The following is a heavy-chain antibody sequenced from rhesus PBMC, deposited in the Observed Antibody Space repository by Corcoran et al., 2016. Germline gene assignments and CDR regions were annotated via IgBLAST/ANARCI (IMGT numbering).Heavy chain of an antibody. Sequence: QVQLAQAGAEVKKPGSSVKVSCRASGDIFPASSLPWVRQAPREGLEGMGWINPDNGNTKSAQRFQGRVTMTRDTSTNTAYLELNSLRSEDTAVYYCGRGAEIDSWGQGVLVTVSS. V-gene: IGHV1S2*01. D-gene: IGHD1-44*01. CDR1: GDIFPASS. CDR2: INPDNGNT. J-gene: IGHJ4*01. CDR3: GRGAEIDS.